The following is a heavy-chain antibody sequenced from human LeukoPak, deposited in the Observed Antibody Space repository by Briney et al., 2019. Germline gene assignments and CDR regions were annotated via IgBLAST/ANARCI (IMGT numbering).Heavy chain of an antibody. CDR3: AKEYTGTFSPFPSYFDN. CDR2: ITGCGSRT. Sequence: PGGSLILSCAASGFTFNSYAMNSVPQAPGKGLELVSAITGCGSRTYYADYVKGRFTISRDNSKNTLYLQMNSLRAEDTAIYYCAKEYTGTFSPFPSYFDNWGQGTLVTVSS. V-gene: IGHV3-23*01. CDR1: GFTFNSYA. D-gene: IGHD1-26*01. J-gene: IGHJ4*02.